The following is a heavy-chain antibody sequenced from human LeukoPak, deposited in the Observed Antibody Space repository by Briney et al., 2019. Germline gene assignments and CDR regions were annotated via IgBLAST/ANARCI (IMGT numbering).Heavy chain of an antibody. CDR2: IYYSGST. CDR1: GGSISSNSYY. V-gene: IGHV4-39*07. Sequence: KPSETLSLTCTVSGGSISSNSYYWGWIRQPPGKGLEWIGSIYYSGSTNYNPSLKSRVTISVDTSKNQFSLKLSSVTAADTAVYYCAREGPTVTTLWGDYYYYMDVWGKGTTVTVSS. J-gene: IGHJ6*03. D-gene: IGHD4-17*01. CDR3: AREGPTVTTLWGDYYYYMDV.